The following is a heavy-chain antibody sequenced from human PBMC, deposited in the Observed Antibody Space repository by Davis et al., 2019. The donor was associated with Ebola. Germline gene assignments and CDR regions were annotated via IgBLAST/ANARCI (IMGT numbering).Heavy chain of an antibody. D-gene: IGHD3-16*02. CDR2: INHSGST. V-gene: IGHV4-34*01. CDR3: ARRRIMITFGGVIVFRKPNDAFDI. CDR1: GGSISSGGYS. Sequence: SETLSLTCAVSGGSISSGGYSWSWIRQPPGKGLEWIGEINHSGSTNYNPSLKSRVTISVDTSKNQLSLKLSSVTAADTAVYYCARRRIMITFGGVIVFRKPNDAFDIWGQGTMVTVSS. J-gene: IGHJ3*02.